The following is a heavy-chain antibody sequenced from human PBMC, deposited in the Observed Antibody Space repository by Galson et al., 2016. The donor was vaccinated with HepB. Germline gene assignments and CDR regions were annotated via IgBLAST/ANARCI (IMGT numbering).Heavy chain of an antibody. J-gene: IGHJ5*02. CDR1: NGSISSGRHP. V-gene: IGHV4-30-2*01. Sequence: SLTCGVSNGSISSGRHPWSWIRQPPGKGLAWIGYIYHSGSAYYSPSLRSRVTMSVDKSKNQFSLKVTSVTAEDTAMYYCTRGGALGWFDPWGQGILGSVSS. CDR3: TRGGALGWFDP. CDR2: IYHSGSA.